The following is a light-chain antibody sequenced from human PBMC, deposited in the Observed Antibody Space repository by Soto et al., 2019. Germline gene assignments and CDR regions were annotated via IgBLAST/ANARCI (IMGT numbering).Light chain of an antibody. J-gene: IGLJ1*01. CDR1: SSNIGNNY. CDR3: GTWDSSLSAGCV. Sequence: QSVLTQPPSVSAAPGQTVTISCSGSSSNIGNNYVSWYQQLPGTAPKLLIYDNNKRPSGIPDRFSGSKSGTSATLGITGLQTGDEADYYCGTWDSSLSAGCVFGTGTKLTVL. CDR2: DNN. V-gene: IGLV1-51*01.